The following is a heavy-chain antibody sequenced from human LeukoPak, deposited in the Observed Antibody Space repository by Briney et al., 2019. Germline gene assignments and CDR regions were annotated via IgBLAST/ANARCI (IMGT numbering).Heavy chain of an antibody. CDR1: GFTFSSYA. CDR3: AKDLRAMGPAANTNDY. Sequence: GGSLRLSCAASGFTFSSYAMSWVRQAPGKGLEWVSDISGSGGSTYYADSVKGRFTISRDNSKNTLYLQMNSLRAEDTAVYYCAKDLRAMGPAANTNDYWGQGTLVTVSS. CDR2: ISGSGGST. V-gene: IGHV3-23*01. J-gene: IGHJ4*02. D-gene: IGHD2-2*01.